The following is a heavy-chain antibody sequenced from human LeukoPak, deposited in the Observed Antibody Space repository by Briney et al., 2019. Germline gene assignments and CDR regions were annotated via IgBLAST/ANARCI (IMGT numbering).Heavy chain of an antibody. CDR3: AKDLPDYGDYIEGY. CDR2: IWYDGSNK. J-gene: IGHJ4*02. Sequence: GGSLRLSCAASGFTFSSYGMHWVRQAPGKGLEWVAVIWYDGSNKYYADSVKGRFTFSRDNSKNTLYLQMNSLRAEDTAVYYCAKDLPDYGDYIEGYWGQGTLVTVSS. CDR1: GFTFSSYG. D-gene: IGHD4-17*01. V-gene: IGHV3-33*06.